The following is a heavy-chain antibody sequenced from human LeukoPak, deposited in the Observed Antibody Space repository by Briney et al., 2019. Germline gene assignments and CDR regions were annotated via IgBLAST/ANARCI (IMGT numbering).Heavy chain of an antibody. CDR3: ARMDTNRVFAY. D-gene: IGHD5-18*01. CDR1: GYTFTSYG. CDR2: ISAYNGNT. V-gene: IGHV1-18*01. Sequence: ASVKVSCKASGYTFTSYGISWVRQAPGQGLEWMGWISAYNGNTNYAQKLQGRVTMTTDTSTSTAHMELRSLRSDDTAVYYCARMDTNRVFAYWGQGTLVTVSS. J-gene: IGHJ4*02.